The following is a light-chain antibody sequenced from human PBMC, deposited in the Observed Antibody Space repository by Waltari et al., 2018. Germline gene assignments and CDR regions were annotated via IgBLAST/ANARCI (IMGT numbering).Light chain of an antibody. CDR3: QNYERLPAT. J-gene: IGKJ1*01. Sequence: EIVFTQSPGPPALSPGERATPPCRASQSIGRYLAWYQQKSGQAPRLLISHASSRATGIPDRFSGSGSGTDFSLTISRLEPEDFAVYYCQNYERLPATFGQGTKVEIK. V-gene: IGKV3-20*01. CDR1: QSIGRY. CDR2: HAS.